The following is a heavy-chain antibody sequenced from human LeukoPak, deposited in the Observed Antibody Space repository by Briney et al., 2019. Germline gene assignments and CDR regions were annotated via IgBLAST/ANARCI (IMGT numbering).Heavy chain of an antibody. J-gene: IGHJ6*02. V-gene: IGHV1-18*01. Sequence: GASVKVSCKASGYTFTSYGISWVRQAPGQGLEWMGWISAYNGNTNYAQKFQGRVTITADKSTSTAYMELSSLRSEDTAVYYCAVGPERYYYDSSGYTPVNYYYGMDVWGQGTTVTVSS. CDR3: AVGPERYYYDSSGYTPVNYYYGMDV. CDR1: GYTFTSYG. CDR2: ISAYNGNT. D-gene: IGHD3-22*01.